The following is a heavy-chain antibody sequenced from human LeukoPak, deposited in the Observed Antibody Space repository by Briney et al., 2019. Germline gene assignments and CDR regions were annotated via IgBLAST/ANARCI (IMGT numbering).Heavy chain of an antibody. V-gene: IGHV1-69*13. Sequence: GASVKVSCKASGGTFSSHAISWVRQAPGQGLEWMGGIIPIFGTPNYAQKFQGRVTITADESTSTAYMELSSLRSEDTAVYYCARSIITGYYYYYYMDVWGKGTTVTISS. CDR3: ARSIITGYYYYYYMDV. CDR1: GGTFSSHA. D-gene: IGHD3-22*01. CDR2: IIPIFGTP. J-gene: IGHJ6*03.